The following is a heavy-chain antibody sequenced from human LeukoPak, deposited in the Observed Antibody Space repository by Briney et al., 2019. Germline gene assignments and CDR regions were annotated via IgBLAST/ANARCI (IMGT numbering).Heavy chain of an antibody. CDR3: ARANSLDY. D-gene: IGHD1-7*01. CDR1: GFTFNSNA. CDR2: ISAGGGRT. Sequence: GGSLRLSCVASGFTFNSNAMNWVRQAPGKGLECVSVISAGGGRTYYADSVKGRFTISRDNAKNSLYLQMNSLRAEDTAVYYCARANSLDYWGQGTLVTVSS. J-gene: IGHJ4*02. V-gene: IGHV3-23*01.